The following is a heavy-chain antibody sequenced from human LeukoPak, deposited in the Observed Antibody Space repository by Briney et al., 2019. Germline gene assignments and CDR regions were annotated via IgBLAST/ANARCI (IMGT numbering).Heavy chain of an antibody. CDR2: IYSGGST. CDR1: GFTVSSNY. J-gene: IGHJ2*01. Sequence: PGGSLRLSCAASGFTVSSNYMSWVRQAPGKGLEWVSVIYSGGSTYYADSVKGRFTISRDNSKNTLYLQMNSLRAEDTAVYYCARGAGDQWLMRDWYSALWGRGTLVAVSS. D-gene: IGHD6-19*01. CDR3: ARGAGDQWLMRDWYSAL. V-gene: IGHV3-53*01.